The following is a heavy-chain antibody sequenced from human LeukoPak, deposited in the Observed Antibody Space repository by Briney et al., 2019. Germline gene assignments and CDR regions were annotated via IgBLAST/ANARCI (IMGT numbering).Heavy chain of an antibody. Sequence: GGSLRLSCAASGFTFSSYSMNWVRQAPGKGLECVSSISSSRSYIYYADSVKGLFTISRDNAKNSLYLQMNSLRAEDTAVYYCARQGDDYGDYMDYWGQGTLVTVSS. CDR2: ISSSRSYI. D-gene: IGHD4-17*01. V-gene: IGHV3-21*01. J-gene: IGHJ4*02. CDR1: GFTFSSYS. CDR3: ARQGDDYGDYMDY.